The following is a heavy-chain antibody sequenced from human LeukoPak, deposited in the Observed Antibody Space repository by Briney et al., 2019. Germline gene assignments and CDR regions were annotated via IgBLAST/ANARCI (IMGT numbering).Heavy chain of an antibody. CDR2: IYYSGST. CDR3: ASHFDPRGGFDY. J-gene: IGHJ4*02. Sequence: PSETLSLTCAVYGGSFSGYYWSWIRQHPGKGLEWIGYIYYSGSTYYNPSLKSRVTISVDTSKNQFSLKLSSVTAADTAVYYCASHFDPRGGFDYWGQGTLVTVSS. V-gene: IGHV4-31*11. D-gene: IGHD3-9*01. CDR1: GGSFSGYY.